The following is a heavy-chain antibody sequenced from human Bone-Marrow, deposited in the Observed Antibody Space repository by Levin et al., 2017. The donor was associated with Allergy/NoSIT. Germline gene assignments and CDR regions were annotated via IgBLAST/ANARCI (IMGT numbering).Heavy chain of an antibody. J-gene: IGHJ4*02. D-gene: IGHD3-10*01. CDR2: IKSKRDGETT. V-gene: IGHV3-15*01. CDR3: ATDVPTQGVGELDY. Sequence: GESLKISCAASGFSFSDAWMSWVRQAPGKGLEWVGRIKSKRDGETTDYNTPVNGRCTISRDDSENTVYLQMSSLKTEDTAVYFCATDVPTQGVGELDYWGQGTLVTVSS. CDR1: GFSFSDAW.